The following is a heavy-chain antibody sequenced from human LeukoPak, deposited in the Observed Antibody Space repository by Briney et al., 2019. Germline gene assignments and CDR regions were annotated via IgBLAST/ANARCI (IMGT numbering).Heavy chain of an antibody. Sequence: SETLSLTCSVSDYSISSGYYWGWIRQPPGKGLEWIGSMEWIGSIYHSGSAYYNPSLKSRVTISVDTSKNQFSLKLSSVTAADTAVYYCARTLHPPNLNWYFDYWGQGILVTVSS. CDR1: DYSISSGYY. CDR2: IYHSGSA. CDR3: ARTLHPPNLNWYFDY. J-gene: IGHJ4*02. V-gene: IGHV4-38-2*02. D-gene: IGHD1-1*01.